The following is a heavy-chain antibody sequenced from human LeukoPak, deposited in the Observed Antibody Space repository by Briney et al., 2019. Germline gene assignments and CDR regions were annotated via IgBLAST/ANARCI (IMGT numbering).Heavy chain of an antibody. J-gene: IGHJ4*02. V-gene: IGHV6-1*01. CDR2: TYYRSKWYN. CDR1: GDSVSSDSAA. Sequence: SQTLSLTCAISGDSVSSDSAAWNWIRQSPSRGLEWLGRTYYRSKWYNDYAVSVKSRITINPDISKNQLSLQLNSVTPEDTAVYYCAREPHYGDCTVVWGQGTLVTVSS. D-gene: IGHD4-17*01. CDR3: AREPHYGDCTVV.